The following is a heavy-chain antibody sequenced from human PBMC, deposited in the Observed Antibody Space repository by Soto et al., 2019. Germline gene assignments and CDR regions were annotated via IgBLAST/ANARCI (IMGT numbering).Heavy chain of an antibody. CDR3: ARMGYSGYDYDSGWFDP. V-gene: IGHV3-48*03. CDR2: ISSSGSTI. Sequence: GRSLRLYCAASGFTFSSYEMNWVRQAPGKGLEWVSYISSSGSTIYYADSVKGRFTISRDNAKNSLYLQMNSLRAEDTAVYYCARMGYSGYDYDSGWFDPWGQGTLVTVSS. J-gene: IGHJ5*02. D-gene: IGHD5-12*01. CDR1: GFTFSSYE.